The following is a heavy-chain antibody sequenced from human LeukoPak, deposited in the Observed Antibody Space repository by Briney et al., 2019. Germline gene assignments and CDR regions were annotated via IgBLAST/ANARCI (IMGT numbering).Heavy chain of an antibody. CDR1: GYTFTGYY. CDR3: ARTSTVTTPLDY. V-gene: IGHV1-2*02. D-gene: IGHD4-17*01. Sequence: GASVKVSCKASGYTFTGYYMHWVRQAPGQGLEWMGWINPNSGGTNYAQKFQGRVTMTRDTSICTAYMELSRLRSDDTAVYYCARTSTVTTPLDYWGQGTLVTVSS. J-gene: IGHJ4*02. CDR2: INPNSGGT.